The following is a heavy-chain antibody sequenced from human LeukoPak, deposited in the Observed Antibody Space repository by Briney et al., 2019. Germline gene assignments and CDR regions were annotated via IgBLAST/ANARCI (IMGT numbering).Heavy chain of an antibody. D-gene: IGHD3-10*02. J-gene: IGHJ4*02. CDR1: GGSISSSSYY. V-gene: IGHV4-39*01. CDR2: IYYSGST. Sequence: PSETLSLTCTVSGGSISSSSYYWGWIRQPPGKGLEWIGFIYYSGSTYYNPSLESRVTISLDTSKNQFSLKLSSVTAADTAVYYCARPHNPSMFVGFDQWGQGTLVTVSS. CDR3: ARPHNPSMFVGFDQ.